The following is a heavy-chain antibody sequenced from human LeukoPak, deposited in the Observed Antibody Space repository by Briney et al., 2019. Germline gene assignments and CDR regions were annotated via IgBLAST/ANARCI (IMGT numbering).Heavy chain of an antibody. J-gene: IGHJ4*02. V-gene: IGHV4-30-2*01. CDR1: GGSISSGGYS. CDR3: ARARSGLDY. CDR2: IYHSGST. D-gene: IGHD3-3*01. Sequence: SQTLSLTCAVSGGSISSGGYSWSWIRQPPGKGLEWIGYIYHSGSTYYNPSLKSRVTISVDRSKNQFSLKLSSVTAADTAVYYCARARSGLDYWGQGTLVTVSS.